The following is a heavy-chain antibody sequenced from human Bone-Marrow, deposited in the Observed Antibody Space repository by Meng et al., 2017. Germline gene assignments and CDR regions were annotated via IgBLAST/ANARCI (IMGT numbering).Heavy chain of an antibody. D-gene: IGHD4-17*01. J-gene: IGHJ4*02. CDR3: ARGSYKDYGEAQVDY. CDR2: ISYDGSNK. CDR1: GFTFSSYA. Sequence: GGSLRLSCAASGFTFSSYAMHWVRQAPGKGLEWVAVISYDGSNKYYADSVKGRFTISRDNSKNTLYLQMNSLRAEDTAVYYCARGSYKDYGEAQVDYWGQGTLVTVSS. V-gene: IGHV3-30*01.